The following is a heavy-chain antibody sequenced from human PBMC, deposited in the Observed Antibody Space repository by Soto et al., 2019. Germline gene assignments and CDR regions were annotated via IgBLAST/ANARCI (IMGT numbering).Heavy chain of an antibody. CDR1: GYTFNSYD. CDR2: ISAGNGNT. V-gene: IGHV1-3*01. J-gene: IGHJ4*02. Sequence: QVHLVQSGAEVKKPGASVKVSRKASGYTFNSYDMHWVRQAPGQRLEWMGWISAGNGNTKYSQTFQGRVTITRDTSASTAYMELSSLRSEDTAVYYCARDRYDSSHSLHYWGQGTLVTVSS. D-gene: IGHD3-22*01. CDR3: ARDRYDSSHSLHY.